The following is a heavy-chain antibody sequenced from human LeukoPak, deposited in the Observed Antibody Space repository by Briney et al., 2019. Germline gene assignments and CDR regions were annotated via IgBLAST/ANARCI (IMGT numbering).Heavy chain of an antibody. V-gene: IGHV1-2*02. J-gene: IGHJ4*02. Sequence: ASVKVSCKASGYTFTGYYMHWVRQAPGQGLEWMGWINPNSGGTNYAQKFQGRVTMTRDTSISTAYMELSRLRSDDTAVYYCAREVAGTHKIDYWGQGTLVTVSS. CDR1: GYTFTGYY. CDR3: AREVAGTHKIDY. CDR2: INPNSGGT. D-gene: IGHD6-19*01.